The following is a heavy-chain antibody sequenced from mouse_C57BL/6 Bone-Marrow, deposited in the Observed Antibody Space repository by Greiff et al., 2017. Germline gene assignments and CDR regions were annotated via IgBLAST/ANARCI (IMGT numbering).Heavy chain of an antibody. CDR1: GFTFSSYA. CDR2: ISDGGSYT. V-gene: IGHV5-4*01. CDR3: ALYYGSSNWYFDV. D-gene: IGHD1-1*01. J-gene: IGHJ1*03. Sequence: EVQVVESGGGLVKPGGSLKLSCAASGFTFSSYAMSWVRQTPEKRLEWVATISDGGSYTYYPDNVKGRFTISRDNAKNNLYLQMSHLKSEDTAMYYCALYYGSSNWYFDVWGTGTTVTVSS.